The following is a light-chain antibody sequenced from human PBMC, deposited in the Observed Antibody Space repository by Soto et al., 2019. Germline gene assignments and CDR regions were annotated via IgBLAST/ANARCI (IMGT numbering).Light chain of an antibody. Sequence: EIVLTQSPATLSLSPGERATLSCRASQSVSSYLAWYQQKPGQAPRLLIYEASNRATGIPPRFSGSGSGTDFTLTISSLEPEDFAVYSCQQRRNWPLTFGGGTKVEVK. CDR1: QSVSSY. CDR2: EAS. J-gene: IGKJ4*01. V-gene: IGKV3-11*01. CDR3: QQRRNWPLT.